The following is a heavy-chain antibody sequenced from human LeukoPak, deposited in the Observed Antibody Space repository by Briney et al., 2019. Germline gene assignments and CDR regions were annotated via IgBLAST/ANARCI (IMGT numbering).Heavy chain of an antibody. CDR2: FHTAGDI. CDR3: ARGSCSSRSCYKRVNGLDV. D-gene: IGHD2-2*01. J-gene: IGHJ6*02. CDR1: GFTFSNYD. Sequence: GGSLRLSCAASGFTFSNYDMHRVRQATGKGLEWVSAFHTAGDIHYSGSVKGRFATSRENAKNSFYLQMNNLRAGDTAVYYCARGSCSSRSCYKRVNGLDVWGQGTPATVSS. V-gene: IGHV3-13*01.